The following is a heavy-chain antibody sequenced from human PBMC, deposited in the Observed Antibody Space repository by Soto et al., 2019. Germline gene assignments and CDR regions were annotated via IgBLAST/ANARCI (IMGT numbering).Heavy chain of an antibody. V-gene: IGHV4-39*01. CDR2: IDYSGNI. CDR3: AVKYYSGSGNEY. CDR1: GGSITSSGSA. J-gene: IGHJ4*02. D-gene: IGHD3-10*01. Sequence: PSETLSLTCNASGGSITSSGSAWGWIRQSPGKGLEWIGTIDYSGNIYYIPSLKSRITISVDTSKNQISLKLSSVTAADTAVYYCAVKYYSGSGNEYWGQGTLVTVSS.